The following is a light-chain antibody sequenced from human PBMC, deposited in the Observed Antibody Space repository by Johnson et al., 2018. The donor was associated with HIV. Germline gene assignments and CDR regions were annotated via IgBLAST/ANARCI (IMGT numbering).Light chain of an antibody. V-gene: IGLV1-51*02. CDR3: GTWDSGLSAHYV. Sequence: QSVLTQPPSVSAAPGQKVTISCSGTSSNIGNYFVCWYQQLPGAAPRLLIYENNKRPSGIPDRFSDSKSGTSATLGITGPQPGDEADYYCGTWDSGLSAHYVFGTGTRVTVL. J-gene: IGLJ1*01. CDR2: ENN. CDR1: SSNIGNYF.